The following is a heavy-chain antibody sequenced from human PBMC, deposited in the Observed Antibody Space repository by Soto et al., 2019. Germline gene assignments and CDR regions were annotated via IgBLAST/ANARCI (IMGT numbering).Heavy chain of an antibody. D-gene: IGHD5-12*01. CDR3: AREGNLGRWLQPLDF. V-gene: IGHV4-59*01. CDR2: IHYNGNT. J-gene: IGHJ4*02. CDR1: CDSISAYS. Sequence: SETLSLTCTVSCDSISAYSWSWVLKDPGKGLEWIGNIHYNGNTKYNPSLKSRVSMSVDTSKNQFSLRLISVTAADTAKYFCAREGNLGRWLQPLDFWGQGTLVTVSS.